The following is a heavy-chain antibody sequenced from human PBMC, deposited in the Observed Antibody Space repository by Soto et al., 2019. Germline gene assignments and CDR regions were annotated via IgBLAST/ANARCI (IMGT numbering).Heavy chain of an antibody. CDR2: ISGSGGST. Sequence: GGSLRLSCAASGFTFSSYAMSWVRQAPGKGLEWVSAISGSGGSTYYADSVKGRFPIPRDNSKNTLYLKMSSLRAEDTAVHYRAKGGGKGWYDGGYIGYWGKGTLVTVSS. CDR3: AKGGGKGWYDGGYIGY. J-gene: IGHJ4*02. V-gene: IGHV3-23*01. D-gene: IGHD6-19*01. CDR1: GFTFSSYA.